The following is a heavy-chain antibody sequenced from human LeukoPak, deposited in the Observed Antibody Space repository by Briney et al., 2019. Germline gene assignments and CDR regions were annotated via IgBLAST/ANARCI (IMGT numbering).Heavy chain of an antibody. D-gene: IGHD4-11*01. CDR3: ASRLMTTVSYFDC. CDR1: GFTVSSNY. Sequence: GGSLRLSCAASGFTVSSNYMSWVRQAPGKGLEWVSILYSGGGTYYADSVKGRFTISRDNSKNTLYLQMNSLRAEDTAVYYCASRLMTTVSYFDCWGQGTLVAVSS. CDR2: LYSGGGT. J-gene: IGHJ4*02. V-gene: IGHV3-66*01.